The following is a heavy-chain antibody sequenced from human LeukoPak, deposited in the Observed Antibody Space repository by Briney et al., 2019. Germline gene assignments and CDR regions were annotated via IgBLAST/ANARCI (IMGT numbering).Heavy chain of an antibody. CDR2: IRYDGSDK. V-gene: IGHV3-30*02. J-gene: IGHJ4*02. CDR1: GFTFSSYG. Sequence: GGSLRLSCAASGFTFSSYGMHWVRQAPGKGLEWVAFIRYDGSDKYYADSVKGRFTISRDNSKNTLYLQMNSLRTEDTAVYYYAKRFSRMVRGGVGVDYFDYWGQGTLVTVSS. D-gene: IGHD3-10*01. CDR3: AKRFSRMVRGGVGVDYFDY.